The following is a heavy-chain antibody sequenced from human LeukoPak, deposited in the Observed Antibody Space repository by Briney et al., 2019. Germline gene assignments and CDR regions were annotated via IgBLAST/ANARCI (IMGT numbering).Heavy chain of an antibody. J-gene: IGHJ6*03. Sequence: GASLKISCKGSGYSFTSYWIGWVRQMPGKGLEWMGIIYPGDSDTRYSPSFQGQVTISADKSISTAYLQWSSLKASDTAMYYCARLSYYYDSSGYYYGPNYYYYMDVWGKGTTVTVSS. D-gene: IGHD3-22*01. CDR3: ARLSYYYDSSGYYYGPNYYYYMDV. CDR1: GYSFTSYW. V-gene: IGHV5-51*01. CDR2: IYPGDSDT.